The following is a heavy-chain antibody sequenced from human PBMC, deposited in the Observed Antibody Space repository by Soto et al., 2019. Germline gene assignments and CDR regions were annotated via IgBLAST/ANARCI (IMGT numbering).Heavy chain of an antibody. Sequence: QVQLVESGGGVVQPGRSLKLSCAASGFTFSTYGMHWVRQAPGKGLEWVAVIWYDGTSKFYADFVKGRFTISRDNSNNTLYLHLNSLRPDDTAVYYCARTPLTSDAFDIWGQGTRVTVSS. D-gene: IGHD3-16*01. J-gene: IGHJ3*02. CDR3: ARTPLTSDAFDI. V-gene: IGHV3-33*01. CDR2: IWYDGTSK. CDR1: GFTFSTYG.